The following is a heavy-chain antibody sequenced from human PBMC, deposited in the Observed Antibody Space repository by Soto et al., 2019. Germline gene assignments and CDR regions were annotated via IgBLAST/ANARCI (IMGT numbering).Heavy chain of an antibody. CDR1: GFTFSSYA. J-gene: IGHJ6*02. CDR2: ISGSGGST. Sequence: EVQLLESGGGLVQPGGSLRLSCAASGFTFSSYAMSWVRQAPGKGLEWVSAISGSGGSTYYADSVTDRFTISRDNSKNTLYLQMNSLRAEDTAVYYCASYRSIASHYYGMDVWGQGTTVTVSS. D-gene: IGHD2-2*02. V-gene: IGHV3-23*01. CDR3: ASYRSIASHYYGMDV.